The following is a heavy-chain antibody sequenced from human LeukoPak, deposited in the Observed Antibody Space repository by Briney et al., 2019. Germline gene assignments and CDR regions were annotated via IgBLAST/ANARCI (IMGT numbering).Heavy chain of an antibody. CDR2: ISSSSSYI. Sequence: GGSLRLSCAASGFTFSSYSMNWVRQAPGKGLEWVSSISSSSSYIYYADSVKGRFTISRDNAKNSLYLQMNSLRAEDTAVYYCARGGGRDGYNFNYWGQGTLVTVSS. CDR1: GFTFSSYS. D-gene: IGHD5-24*01. J-gene: IGHJ4*02. V-gene: IGHV3-21*01. CDR3: ARGGGRDGYNFNY.